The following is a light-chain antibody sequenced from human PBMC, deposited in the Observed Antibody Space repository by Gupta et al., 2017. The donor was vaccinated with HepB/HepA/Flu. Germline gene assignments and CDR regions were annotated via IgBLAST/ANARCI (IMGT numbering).Light chain of an antibody. Sequence: SSELTQPPSVSVSPGQTASITCSGDKLGEKYASWYRQRPGQSPILIIYQDRKRPSGIPERFSGSNFGNTATLNISGTQAMDEAHYFCQVWDTSVVCGGGTKLTV. CDR3: QVWDTSVV. J-gene: IGLJ2*01. V-gene: IGLV3-1*01. CDR2: QDR. CDR1: KLGEKY.